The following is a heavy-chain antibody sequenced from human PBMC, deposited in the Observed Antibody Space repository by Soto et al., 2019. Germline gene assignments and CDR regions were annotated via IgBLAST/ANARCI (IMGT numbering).Heavy chain of an antibody. Sequence: ASVKVSCKTSGCTFTDHGIDWVRQAPGQGLEWVGWVSSYNGNTNYAYNLKDRVIMTTDASTSTAYMELRGLRSDDTAVYYCAREVEGSYSPADFWGQGTPVTVSS. CDR1: GCTFTDHG. D-gene: IGHD3-10*01. CDR2: VSSYNGNT. J-gene: IGHJ4*02. V-gene: IGHV1-18*01. CDR3: AREVEGSYSPADF.